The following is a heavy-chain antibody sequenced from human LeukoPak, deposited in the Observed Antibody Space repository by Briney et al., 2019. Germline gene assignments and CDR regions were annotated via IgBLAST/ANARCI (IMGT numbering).Heavy chain of an antibody. J-gene: IGHJ5*02. Sequence: GGSLRLSCAVSGFTFSTYGMHWVRQGPGKGLEWVAVISHDLSFKYYADSVKGRFTISRDNSKNTLFLQMNSLRAEDTAVYYCTRDITDSSGITWFDLWGQGTLVTVSS. D-gene: IGHD3-22*01. CDR1: GFTFSTYG. V-gene: IGHV3-33*01. CDR2: ISHDLSFK. CDR3: TRDITDSSGITWFDL.